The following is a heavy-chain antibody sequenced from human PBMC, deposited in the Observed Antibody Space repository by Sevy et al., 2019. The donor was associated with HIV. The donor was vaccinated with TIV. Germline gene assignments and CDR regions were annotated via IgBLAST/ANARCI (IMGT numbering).Heavy chain of an antibody. J-gene: IGHJ5*01. CDR3: TRVRGLLGWFDS. V-gene: IGHV3-30*04. CDR2: ISYGGSRT. Sequence: LSLTCAASGFTFSDYTIHWVRQAPGKGLEWVSVISYGGSRTSYADSVKGRFTISRDNSKNTLFLQMNSLRAEDTAVYYCTRVRGLLGWFDSWGQRTLVTVSS. D-gene: IGHD3-10*01. CDR1: GFTFSDYT.